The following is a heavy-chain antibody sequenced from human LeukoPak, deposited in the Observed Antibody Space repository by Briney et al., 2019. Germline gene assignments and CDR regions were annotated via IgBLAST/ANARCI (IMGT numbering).Heavy chain of an antibody. Sequence: GGSLRLSCAASGFTFDDYAMHWVRQAPGKGLEWVSGISWNSGTIDYADSVKGRFTISRDNAKNSLYLQMNSLRAEDTALYYCAKGSAYSNTWSPFDYWGQGTLVTVSS. CDR2: ISWNSGTI. CDR1: GFTFDDYA. D-gene: IGHD6-13*01. V-gene: IGHV3-9*01. CDR3: AKGSAYSNTWSPFDY. J-gene: IGHJ4*02.